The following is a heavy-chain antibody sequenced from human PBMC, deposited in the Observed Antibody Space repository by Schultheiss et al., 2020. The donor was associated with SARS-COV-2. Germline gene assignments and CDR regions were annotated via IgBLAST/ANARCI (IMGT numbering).Heavy chain of an antibody. Sequence: SVKVSCKASGGTFSSYTISWVRQAPGQGLEWMGRIIPILGIANYAQKFQGRVTITADKSTSTAYMELSSLRSEDTAVYYCARDRRAYYYGSGRQNYYYYGMDVWGQGTTVTVSS. D-gene: IGHD3-10*01. J-gene: IGHJ6*02. CDR3: ARDRRAYYYGSGRQNYYYYGMDV. CDR1: GGTFSSYT. CDR2: IIPILGIA. V-gene: IGHV1-69*04.